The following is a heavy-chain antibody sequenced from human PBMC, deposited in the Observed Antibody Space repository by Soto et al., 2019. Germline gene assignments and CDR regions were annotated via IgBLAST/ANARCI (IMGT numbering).Heavy chain of an antibody. V-gene: IGHV4-39*01. CDR1: GDSISSNSFY. D-gene: IGHD3-3*01. CDR3: ARSYVFWSGPGHFDP. J-gene: IGHJ5*02. CDR2: IYYNGFT. Sequence: SETLSLTCTVSGDSISSNSFYWGWIRQTPGKGLEWIGSIYYNGFTYYNPSLKSRLTISVDTSKNQFSLKLSSVTAADTTVYYCARSYVFWSGPGHFDPWGQGSLVTVSS.